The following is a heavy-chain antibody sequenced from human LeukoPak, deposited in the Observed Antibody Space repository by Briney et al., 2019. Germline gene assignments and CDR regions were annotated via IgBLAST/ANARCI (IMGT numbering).Heavy chain of an antibody. CDR2: IYYSGST. V-gene: IGHV4-59*11. CDR1: GGSISSHY. Sequence: SETLSLTCTVSGGSISSHYWSWIRQPPGKGLGWIGYIYYSGSTNYNPSLKSRVTISVDTSKNQFSLKLSSVTAADTAVYYCAREAEGSGSYYDYWGQGTLVTVSS. CDR3: AREAEGSGSYYDY. J-gene: IGHJ4*02. D-gene: IGHD3-10*01.